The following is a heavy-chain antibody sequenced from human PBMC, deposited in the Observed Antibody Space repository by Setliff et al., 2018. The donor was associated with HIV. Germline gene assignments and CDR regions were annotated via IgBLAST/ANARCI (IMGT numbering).Heavy chain of an antibody. J-gene: IGHJ2*01. V-gene: IGHV4-34*01. CDR2: INHNENS. CDR3: ARAFANSGAYRGYWYFDL. Sequence: SETLSLTCTVYGGSFSGYYWNWVRQPPGKGLEWIGEINHNENSDCSPSLKSRVTISVDTSRNQFSLKLSSVTAADTAVYYCARAFANSGAYRGYWYFDLWGRGTLVTVSS. D-gene: IGHD1-26*01. CDR1: GGSFSGYY.